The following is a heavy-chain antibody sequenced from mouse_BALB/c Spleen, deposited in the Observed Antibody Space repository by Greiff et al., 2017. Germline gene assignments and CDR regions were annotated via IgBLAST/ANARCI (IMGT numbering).Heavy chain of an antibody. Sequence: DVKLVESGGGLVQPGGSLRLSCATSGFTFTDYYMSWVRQPPGKALEWLGFIRNKANGYTTEYSASVKGRFTISRDNSQSILYLQMNTLRAEDSATYYCARGYYGSSFDYWGQGTTLTVSS. V-gene: IGHV7-3*02. CDR1: GFTFTDYY. CDR2: IRNKANGYTT. CDR3: ARGYYGSSFDY. D-gene: IGHD1-1*01. J-gene: IGHJ2*01.